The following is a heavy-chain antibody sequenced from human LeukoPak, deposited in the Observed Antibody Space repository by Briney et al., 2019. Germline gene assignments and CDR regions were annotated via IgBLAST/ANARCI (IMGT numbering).Heavy chain of an antibody. D-gene: IGHD6-13*01. CDR2: IYPGDSDT. Sequence: GESLKISCKGSGYSFTSSWICWVRQMPGKGLEWMGIIYPGDSDTTYSPSFQGQVTISADKSISTAYLQWTSLKASDTAMYYCARRRDSSSWHDVFDIWGQGTMVTVSS. J-gene: IGHJ3*02. V-gene: IGHV5-51*01. CDR3: ARRRDSSSWHDVFDI. CDR1: GYSFTSSW.